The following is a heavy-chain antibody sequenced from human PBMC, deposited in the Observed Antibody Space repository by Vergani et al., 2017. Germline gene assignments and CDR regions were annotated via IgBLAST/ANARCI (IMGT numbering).Heavy chain of an antibody. J-gene: IGHJ6*02. D-gene: IGHD2-2*01. CDR3: ARDLYDCSSTSCYDHYYYCYGMDV. CDR1: GFTFSSYA. CDR2: ISYVGSNK. V-gene: IGHV3-30-3*01. Sequence: QVQLVESGGGVVQPGRSLRLSCAASGFTFSSYAMHWVRQAPGKGLEWVAVISYVGSNKYYADSVKGRFTISRDNSKNTLYLQMNSLRAEDTAVYYCARDLYDCSSTSCYDHYYYCYGMDVWGQGTTVTVSS.